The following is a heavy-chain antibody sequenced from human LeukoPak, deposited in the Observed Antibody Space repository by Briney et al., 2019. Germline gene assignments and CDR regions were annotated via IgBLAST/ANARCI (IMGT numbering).Heavy chain of an antibody. Sequence: GASVKVSCKASGYTFTGYYVHWVRQAPGQGLEWMGWINPNSGGTNYAQKFQGRVTMTRDTSISTAYMELSRLRSDDTAVYYCASMFREDNYDFWSGYPTISDYWGQGTLVTVSS. V-gene: IGHV1-2*02. CDR3: ASMFREDNYDFWSGYPTISDY. D-gene: IGHD3-3*01. CDR2: INPNSGGT. J-gene: IGHJ4*02. CDR1: GYTFTGYY.